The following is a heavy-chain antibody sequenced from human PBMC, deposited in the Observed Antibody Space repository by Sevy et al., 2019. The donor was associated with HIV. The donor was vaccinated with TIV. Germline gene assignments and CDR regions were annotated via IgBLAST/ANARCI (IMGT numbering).Heavy chain of an antibody. Sequence: GGSLRLSCVASGFTFSDHYMAWVRQAPGKGLEWVGRTRNKADGYTTEYAASVKGRFTISRDESKNQLYVQMNSLKAEDTAVYYCATHAGIAAAGRVFDYWGQGTLVTVSS. CDR1: GFTFSDHY. CDR2: TRNKADGYTT. D-gene: IGHD6-13*01. V-gene: IGHV3-72*01. J-gene: IGHJ4*02. CDR3: ATHAGIAAAGRVFDY.